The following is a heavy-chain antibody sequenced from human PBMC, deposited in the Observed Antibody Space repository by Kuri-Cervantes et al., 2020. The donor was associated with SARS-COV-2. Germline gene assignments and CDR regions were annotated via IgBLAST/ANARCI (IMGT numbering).Heavy chain of an antibody. J-gene: IGHJ6*03. Sequence: GESLKISCAASGFTFSSYSMNWVRQAPGKGLEWVSYISSSSSTIYYADSVKGRFTISRDNAKNSLYLQMNSLRAEDTAVYYCARVHKAGATYYYYYMDVWGKGTTVTVSS. CDR2: ISSSSSTI. CDR1: GFTFSSYS. V-gene: IGHV3-48*01. CDR3: ARVHKAGATYYYYYMDV. D-gene: IGHD1-26*01.